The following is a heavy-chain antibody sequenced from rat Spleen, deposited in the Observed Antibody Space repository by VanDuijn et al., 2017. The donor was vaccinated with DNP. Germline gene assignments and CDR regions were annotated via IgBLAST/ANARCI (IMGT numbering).Heavy chain of an antibody. CDR1: GFTFSDYY. CDR3: ARHRTDPMDA. V-gene: IGHV5-22*01. CDR2: ISYEGSST. Sequence: EVQLVESGGGLVQPGRSLKLSCAASGFTFSDYYMAWVRQAPKKGLEWVASISYEGSSTYYGDSVKGRFTISRDNAKSTLYLQMNSLRSEDTATYYCARHRTDPMDAWGQGTSVTVSS. J-gene: IGHJ4*01. D-gene: IGHD1-11*01.